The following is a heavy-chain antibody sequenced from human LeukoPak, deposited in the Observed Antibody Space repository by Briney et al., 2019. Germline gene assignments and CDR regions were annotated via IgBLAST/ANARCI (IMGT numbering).Heavy chain of an antibody. J-gene: IGHJ4*02. CDR2: IYPGDSDT. CDR1: GYSFTSYW. Sequence: GESLKISCKGSGYSFTSYWIGWVRQMPGKGLEWMGIIYPGDSDTRYSPSFQGQVTISADKSISTAYLQWSSLKASDTAMYYCARQSYDILTGQEAYFDYWGQGTLVTVSS. D-gene: IGHD3-9*01. CDR3: ARQSYDILTGQEAYFDY. V-gene: IGHV5-51*01.